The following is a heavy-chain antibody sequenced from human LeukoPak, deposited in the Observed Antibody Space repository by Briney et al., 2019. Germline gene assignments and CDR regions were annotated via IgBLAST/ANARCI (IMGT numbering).Heavy chain of an antibody. CDR2: INPNSGGT. J-gene: IGHJ4*02. CDR1: GYTFTGYY. Sequence: ASVKAFCKASGYTFTGYYMHWVRQAPGQGLEWMGWINPNSGGTNYAQKFQGRVTMTRDTSISTAYMELSRLRSDDTAVYYCARCSSSWYYFDYWGQGTLVTVSS. CDR3: ARCSSSWYYFDY. V-gene: IGHV1-2*02. D-gene: IGHD6-13*01.